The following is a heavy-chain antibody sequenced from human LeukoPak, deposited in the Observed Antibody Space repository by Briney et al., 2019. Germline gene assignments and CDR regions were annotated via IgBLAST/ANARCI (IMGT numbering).Heavy chain of an antibody. J-gene: IGHJ5*02. CDR2: IWYDGSNK. CDR1: GFTFSSYG. V-gene: IGHV3-33*01. Sequence: GRSLRLSCAASGFTFSSYGMHWVRQAPGKGLEWVAVIWYDGSNKYYADSVKGRFTISRDNSKNTLYLQMNSLRAEDTAVYYCARVHAQRYCSSTSCQNWFDPWGQGTLVTVSS. CDR3: ARVHAQRYCSSTSCQNWFDP. D-gene: IGHD2-2*01.